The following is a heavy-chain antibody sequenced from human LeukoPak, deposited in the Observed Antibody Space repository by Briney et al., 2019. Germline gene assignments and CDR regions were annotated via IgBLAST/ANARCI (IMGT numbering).Heavy chain of an antibody. CDR2: IYHSGST. V-gene: IGHV4-4*02. J-gene: IGHJ5*02. Sequence: PSETLSLTCAVSGGPISSSNWWSWVRQPPGKGLEWIGEIYHSGSTNYNPSLKSRVTISIDKSKNQFSLKLTYVTAADTAVYYCASIVSRSNWFDPWGQGTLVTVSS. CDR1: GGPISSSNW. CDR3: ASIVSRSNWFDP. D-gene: IGHD5/OR15-5a*01.